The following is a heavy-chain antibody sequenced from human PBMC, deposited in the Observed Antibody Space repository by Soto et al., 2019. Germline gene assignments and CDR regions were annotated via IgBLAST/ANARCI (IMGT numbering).Heavy chain of an antibody. J-gene: IGHJ4*02. Sequence: QVQLVQSGAEVKRPGPSVKDSCKASGGTFNNYAINWVRQAPGQGLEWMGDISPMFGKANYAQKFQGRVKITADDSTATAYLELSSLRSEDTALYYCAREVEVHTPVFGFWGQGSLVTVSS. D-gene: IGHD2-2*01. V-gene: IGHV1-69*01. CDR3: AREVEVHTPVFGF. CDR1: GGTFNNYA. CDR2: ISPMFGKA.